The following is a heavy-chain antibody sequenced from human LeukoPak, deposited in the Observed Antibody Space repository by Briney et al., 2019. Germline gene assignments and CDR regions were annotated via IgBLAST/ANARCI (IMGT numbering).Heavy chain of an antibody. Sequence: GGSLRLSCAASGFTFSSYGMHWVRQAPGKGLEWVSFIRYDGSDKYYADSVKGRFTISRDNSKNTLYLQMNSLRVEDTAVYYCATSSAPGTTFDYWGQGTLVTVSS. V-gene: IGHV3-30*02. J-gene: IGHJ4*02. CDR2: IRYDGSDK. CDR3: ATSSAPGTTFDY. CDR1: GFTFSSYG. D-gene: IGHD1-14*01.